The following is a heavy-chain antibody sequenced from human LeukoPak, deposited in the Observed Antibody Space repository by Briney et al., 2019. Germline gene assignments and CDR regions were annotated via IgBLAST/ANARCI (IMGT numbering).Heavy chain of an antibody. V-gene: IGHV3-23*01. CDR3: VKGGWLDN. CDR2: ITSNGGRS. J-gene: IGHJ4*02. D-gene: IGHD6-19*01. Sequence: GGSLRLSCTASGFTFSNLDMTWVRQAPGKGLEWVSVITSNGGRSNYADFAKGRFTTSRDNSKDTLYLQMNGLSAEDTALYYCVKGGWLDNWGQGAHVTVSS. CDR1: GFTFSNLD.